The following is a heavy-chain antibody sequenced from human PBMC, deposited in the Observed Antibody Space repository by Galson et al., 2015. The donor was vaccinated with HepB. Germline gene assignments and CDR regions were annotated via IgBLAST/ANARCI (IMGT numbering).Heavy chain of an antibody. J-gene: IGHJ4*02. CDR3: ARDRRELRPSFDY. CDR2: INPNSGGT. D-gene: IGHD1-26*01. V-gene: IGHV1-2*02. CDR1: GSTFTGYY. Sequence: SVKVSCKASGSTFTGYYMHWVRQAPGQGLEWMGWINPNSGGTNYAQKFQGRVTMTRDTSISTAYMELSRLRSDDTAVYYCARDRRELRPSFDYWGQGTLVTVSS.